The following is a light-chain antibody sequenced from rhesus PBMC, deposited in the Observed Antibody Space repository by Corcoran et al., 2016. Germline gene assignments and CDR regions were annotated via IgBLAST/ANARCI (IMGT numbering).Light chain of an antibody. CDR3: QQYNDLLT. CDR1: ESVGSY. CDR2: SAY. V-gene: IGKV3-40*03. Sequence: EIVMTQSPATLSLSPGETATLSCRASESVGSYLAWYQQKPGQAPKLLVHSAYFRATGIPDRFSGSGSRTEVTLTISSLEPEDVRVYHCQQYNDLLTFSGGTKVELK. J-gene: IGKJ4*01.